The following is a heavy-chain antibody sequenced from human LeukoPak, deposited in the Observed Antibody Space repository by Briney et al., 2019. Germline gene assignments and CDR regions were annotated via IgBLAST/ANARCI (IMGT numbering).Heavy chain of an antibody. Sequence: SQTLSLTCTVSGGSISSGGYYWGWIRQPPGKGLEWIGYIYHSGSTYYNPSLKSRVTISVDRSKNQFSLKLSSVTAADTAVYYCARDRDCSSTSCPFDYWGQGTLVTVSS. CDR1: GGSISSGGYY. V-gene: IGHV4-30-2*01. J-gene: IGHJ4*02. D-gene: IGHD2-2*01. CDR2: IYHSGST. CDR3: ARDRDCSSTSCPFDY.